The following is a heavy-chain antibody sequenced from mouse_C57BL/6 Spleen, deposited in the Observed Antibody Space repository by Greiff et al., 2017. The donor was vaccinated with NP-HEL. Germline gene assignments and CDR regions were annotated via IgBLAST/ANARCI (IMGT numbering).Heavy chain of an antibody. V-gene: IGHV5-9-1*02. CDR1: GFTFSSYA. Sequence: EVKLVESGEGLVKPGGSLKLSCAASGFTFSSYAMSWVRQTPEKRLEWVAYISSGGDYIYYAETVKGRFTISRDNARNTLYLQMSSLKSEDTAMYYCTRGYGSSRQFAYWGQGTLVTVSA. CDR3: TRGYGSSRQFAY. J-gene: IGHJ3*01. D-gene: IGHD1-1*01. CDR2: ISSGGDYI.